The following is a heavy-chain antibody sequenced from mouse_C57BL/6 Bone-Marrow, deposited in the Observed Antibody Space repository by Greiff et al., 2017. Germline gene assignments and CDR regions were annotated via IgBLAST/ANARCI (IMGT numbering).Heavy chain of an antibody. CDR1: GFNIKDDY. J-gene: IGHJ2*01. D-gene: IGHD2-3*01. CDR2: SDPEIGDT. CDR3: SSFDGNYFDF. V-gene: IGHV14-4*01. Sequence: VQLQQSGAELVRPGASVKLSCTASGFNIKDDYIHWVKQRPEQGLEWIGWSDPEIGDTEYASKFQGKATITSATSSNTAYRQISSLTSEDPAVYYCSSFDGNYFDFWGQGTPLPVAS.